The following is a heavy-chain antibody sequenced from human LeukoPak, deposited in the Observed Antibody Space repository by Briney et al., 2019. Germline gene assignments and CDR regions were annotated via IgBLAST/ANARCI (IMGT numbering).Heavy chain of an antibody. D-gene: IGHD1-1*01. V-gene: IGHV4-59*12. J-gene: IGHJ4*02. Sequence: PSETLSLTCTVSGGSISSYYWSWIRQPPGKGLEWIGYIYYSGSTNYNPSLKSRVTISVDTSKNQFSLRLSSVTAADTAVYYCARDRANCLAQGWACGYFDYWGQGTLVTVSS. CDR3: ARDRANCLAQGWACGYFDY. CDR1: GGSISSYY. CDR2: IYYSGST.